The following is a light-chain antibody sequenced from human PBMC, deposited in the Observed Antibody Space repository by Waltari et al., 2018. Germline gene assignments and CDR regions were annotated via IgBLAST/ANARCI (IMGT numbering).Light chain of an antibody. V-gene: IGKV4-1*01. CDR3: LQYYNTPQT. J-gene: IGKJ1*01. CDR2: WSS. CDR1: QSVLYSSNNKNY. Sequence: DIVMTQSPDSLAVSLGGRATINCKSSQSVLYSSNNKNYLAWFQQRPGQPPKLLIYWSSTRESGVPDRFSASGSGTDFTLTISSLQAEDVAVYYCLQYYNTPQTFGQGTRVEIK.